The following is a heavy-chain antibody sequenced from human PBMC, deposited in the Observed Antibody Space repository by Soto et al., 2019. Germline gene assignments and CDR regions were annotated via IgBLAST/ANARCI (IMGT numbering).Heavy chain of an antibody. V-gene: IGHV1-18*01. CDR3: AREESCSGGGCYSMACFDP. CDR1: GYTFTSYG. Sequence: ASVKVSCKASGYTFTSYGISWVRQAPGEGLEWMGWISPYNGNTNYAQKLQDRVTMTTDTSTSTAYMELRSLRSDDTAVYYCAREESCSGGGCYSMACFDPWGQGTLVTFSS. J-gene: IGHJ5*02. D-gene: IGHD2-15*01. CDR2: ISPYNGNT.